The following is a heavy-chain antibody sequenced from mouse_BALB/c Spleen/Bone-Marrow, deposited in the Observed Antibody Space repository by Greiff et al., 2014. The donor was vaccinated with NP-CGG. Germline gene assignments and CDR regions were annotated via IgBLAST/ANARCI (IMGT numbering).Heavy chain of an antibody. CDR2: INPSTGYT. CDR1: GYTFTSYW. CDR3: ARSATMIFAY. D-gene: IGHD2-4*01. Sequence: QVQLQQSGAELAKPGASVKMSCKASGYTFTSYWMHWVKQRPGQGLEWIGYINPSTGYTEYNQKFKDKATLTADKSSSTAYMQLSSLTSEDSAFYSCARSATMIFAYWGQGTLVTVSA. J-gene: IGHJ3*01. V-gene: IGHV1-7*01.